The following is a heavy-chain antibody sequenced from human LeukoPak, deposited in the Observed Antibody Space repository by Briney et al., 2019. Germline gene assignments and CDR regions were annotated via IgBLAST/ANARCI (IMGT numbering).Heavy chain of an antibody. V-gene: IGHV3-48*01. J-gene: IGHJ4*02. CDR2: ISSSSSTI. CDR3: ARMIGGASGDFDN. D-gene: IGHD2-21*01. Sequence: GGSLRLSCAASGFTFSSYTMNWVRQAPAKGLEWVSYISSSSSTIYYADSVRGRFSISRDNTKNSLHLQMNSLRVEDTAMYYCARMIGGASGDFDNWGQGTLVTVSS. CDR1: GFTFSSYT.